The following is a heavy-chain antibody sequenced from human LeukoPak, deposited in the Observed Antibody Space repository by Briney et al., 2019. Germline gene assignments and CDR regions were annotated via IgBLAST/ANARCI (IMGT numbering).Heavy chain of an antibody. D-gene: IGHD3-3*01. Sequence: PGGSLRLSCAASGFTFSSYEMNWVRQAPGKGLEWVSCISSSGSTIYYADSVKGRFTISRDNAKNSLYLQMNSLRAEDTAVYYCARQVRDFWSGHRGDYFDYWGQGTLVTVSS. J-gene: IGHJ4*02. CDR2: ISSSGSTI. CDR1: GFTFSSYE. CDR3: ARQVRDFWSGHRGDYFDY. V-gene: IGHV3-48*03.